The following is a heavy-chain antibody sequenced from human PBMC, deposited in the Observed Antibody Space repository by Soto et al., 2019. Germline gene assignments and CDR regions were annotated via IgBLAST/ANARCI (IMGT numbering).Heavy chain of an antibody. CDR2: IYSGGST. V-gene: IGHV3-66*01. CDR3: ARDQSAYSGYEHASDV. J-gene: IGHJ3*01. CDR1: GFTVSSNY. Sequence: GGSLRLSCAASGFTVSSNYMSWVRQAPGKGLEWVSVIYSGGSTYYADSVKGRFTISRDNSKNTLYLQMANLRDEDTAMYYCARDQSAYSGYEHASDVWGQGTMVTVSS. D-gene: IGHD5-12*01.